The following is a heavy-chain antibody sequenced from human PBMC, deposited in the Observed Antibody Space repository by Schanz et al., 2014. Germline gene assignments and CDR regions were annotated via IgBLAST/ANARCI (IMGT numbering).Heavy chain of an antibody. D-gene: IGHD3-16*01. CDR2: TSNDGSFT. CDR1: GFIFNDYY. V-gene: IGHV3-11*06. CDR3: ARGTPFLCDY. J-gene: IGHJ4*02. Sequence: QVQLVESGGGLVKPGGSLRLSCAASGFIFNDYYMNWIRQAPGKGLVWVSRTSNDGSFTTFADSVKGRFTISRDNARNSLYLQMSSLRAEDTAVYYCARGTPFLCDYWGQGTLVTVSS.